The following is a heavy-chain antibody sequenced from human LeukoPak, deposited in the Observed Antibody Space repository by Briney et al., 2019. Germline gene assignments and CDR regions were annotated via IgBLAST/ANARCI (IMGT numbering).Heavy chain of an antibody. D-gene: IGHD3-9*01. V-gene: IGHV4-61*01. CDR1: GGSVSGGSYY. CDR3: ATRTVLRYFDWLSPRGFDY. CDR2: IYYSGST. J-gene: IGHJ4*02. Sequence: SETLSLTCTVSGGSVSGGSYYWSWIRQPPGKGLEWIGYIYYSGSTNYNPSLKSRVTISVDTSKNQFSLKLSSVTAADTAVYYCATRTVLRYFDWLSPRGFDYWGQGTLVTVSS.